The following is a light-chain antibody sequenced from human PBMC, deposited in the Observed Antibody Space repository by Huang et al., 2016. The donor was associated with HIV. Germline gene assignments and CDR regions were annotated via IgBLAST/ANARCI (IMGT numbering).Light chain of an antibody. CDR1: QSLSSW. Sequence: DIQMTQSPSTLSASIGDRVTITCRASQSLSSWLAWYQQKPGKAPKLLIYKASSLESGVPSMFSGSGSGTEFTLTISNLQPDDFATYYCQQYNTYPLTFGGGTKVEIK. CDR3: QQYNTYPLT. CDR2: KAS. J-gene: IGKJ4*01. V-gene: IGKV1-5*03.